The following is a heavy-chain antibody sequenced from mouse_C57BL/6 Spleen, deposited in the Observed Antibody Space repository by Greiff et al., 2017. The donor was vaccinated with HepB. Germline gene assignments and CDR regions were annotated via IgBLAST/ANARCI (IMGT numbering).Heavy chain of an antibody. Sequence: DVKLQESGPGLAKPSQTLSLTCSVTGYSITSDYWNWIRKFPGNKLEYMGYISYSGSTYYNPSLKSRISITRDTSKNQYYLQLNSVTTEDTATYYCARYYYGRSRYFDVWGTGTTVTVSS. D-gene: IGHD1-1*01. CDR2: ISYSGST. J-gene: IGHJ1*03. V-gene: IGHV3-8*01. CDR3: ARYYYGRSRYFDV. CDR1: GYSITSDY.